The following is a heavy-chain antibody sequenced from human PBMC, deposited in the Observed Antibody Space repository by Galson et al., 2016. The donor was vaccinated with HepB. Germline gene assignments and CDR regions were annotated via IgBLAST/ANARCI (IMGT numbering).Heavy chain of an antibody. J-gene: IGHJ4*02. CDR1: GFSINGWW. V-gene: IGHV3-74*01. Sequence: SLRLSCAGSGFSINGWWMHWVRQAPGKGLVWVSRINLDGSSATYADSVRGRFTTSRDNAKNTLYLQMNSLRAEDTALYFCAKYRETGGYWGPGFDSWGQGTLVTVSS. D-gene: IGHD1-26*01. CDR2: INLDGSSA. CDR3: AKYRETGGYWGPGFDS.